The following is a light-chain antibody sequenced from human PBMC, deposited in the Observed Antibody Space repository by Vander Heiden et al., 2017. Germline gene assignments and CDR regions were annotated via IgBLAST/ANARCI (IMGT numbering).Light chain of an antibody. Sequence: SYELTQPPSVSVSPGQTARITCAGDALPKQYAYWYQQKPGQAPVVVIYKDSERPSGIPERFTGSSSGTTVTLTISGVQAEDEADYYCQSADSSGGWVFGGGTKLTVL. V-gene: IGLV3-25*03. J-gene: IGLJ3*02. CDR1: ALPKQY. CDR2: KDS. CDR3: QSADSSGGWV.